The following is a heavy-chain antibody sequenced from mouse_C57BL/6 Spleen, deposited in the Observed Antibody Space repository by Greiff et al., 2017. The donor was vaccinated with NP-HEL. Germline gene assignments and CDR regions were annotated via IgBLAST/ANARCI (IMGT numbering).Heavy chain of an antibody. CDR1: GYAFSSYW. CDR2: IYPGDGDT. Sequence: QVQLQQSGAELVKPGASVKISCKASGYAFSSYWMNWVKQRPGKGLEWIGQIYPGDGDTNYNGKFKGKATLTEDKSSSTAYMQLISLTAEDAAVCFCARSGDYERDYWGQGTSVTVSS. V-gene: IGHV1-80*01. CDR3: ARSGDYERDY. D-gene: IGHD2-4*01. J-gene: IGHJ4*01.